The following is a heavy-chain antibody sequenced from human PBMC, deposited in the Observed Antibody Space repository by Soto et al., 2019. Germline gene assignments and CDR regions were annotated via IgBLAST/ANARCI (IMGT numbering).Heavy chain of an antibody. V-gene: IGHV4-59*01. CDR2: IYYSGST. J-gene: IGHJ6*02. CDR3: ARDKGDSSSRYSYYYGMDV. CDR1: GGTISSYY. D-gene: IGHD6-13*01. Sequence: SETLSLTCTVSGGTISSYYWSWIRQPPGKGLEWIGYIYYSGSTNYNPSLKSRVTISVDTSKNQFSLKLSSVTAADTAVYYCARDKGDSSSRYSYYYGMDVRGQGTTVTVSS.